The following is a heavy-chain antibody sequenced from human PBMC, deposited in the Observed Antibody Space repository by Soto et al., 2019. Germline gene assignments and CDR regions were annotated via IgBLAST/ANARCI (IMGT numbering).Heavy chain of an antibody. CDR2: IRSEVYSYAT. V-gene: IGHV3-73*02. CDR3: SRCSGSYCMDV. CDR1: GFTFSDST. J-gene: IGHJ6*02. D-gene: IGHD3-10*02. Sequence: EVQLVESGGGLVQPGGSLKVSCQASGFTFSDSTIHWVRQASGKGLEWVGRIRSEVYSYATVCAASVKDRFTISRDDSKNTAFLQMNSLKIEDTAVHYCSRCSGSYCMDVWGQGTTVTVSS.